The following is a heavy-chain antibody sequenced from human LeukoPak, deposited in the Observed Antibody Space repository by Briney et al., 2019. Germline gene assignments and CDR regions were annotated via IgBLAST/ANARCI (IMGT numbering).Heavy chain of an antibody. CDR1: RFTFSSGR. CDR3: AKEPRYCSSTGCYYYYYYGMDV. Sequence: GGSLRLSCTASRFTFSSGRLSCVRQALGKGVEWVPNINQGVIEKYYVDSVKGRFTISRDNAKNSLYLQMNSLRAEDTAVYYCAKEPRYCSSTGCYYYYYYGMDVWGQGTTVTVSS. D-gene: IGHD2-2*01. CDR2: INQGVIEK. J-gene: IGHJ6*02. V-gene: IGHV3-7*03.